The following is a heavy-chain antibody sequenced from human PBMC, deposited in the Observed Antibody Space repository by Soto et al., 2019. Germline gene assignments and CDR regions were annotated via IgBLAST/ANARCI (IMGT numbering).Heavy chain of an antibody. Sequence: SETLSLTCAVSGASISSSDWWTWVRQPPGKGLEWIGEVYRSGDIYYSPSLESRVTISVYTSNNLFSLRLTSVAAADTAMYFCARRHNVPMRSGSYSFDFWGQGSPVTVSS. CDR2: VYRSGDI. V-gene: IGHV4-4*02. CDR3: ARRHNVPMRSGSYSFDF. D-gene: IGHD3-22*01. J-gene: IGHJ4*02. CDR1: GASISSSDW.